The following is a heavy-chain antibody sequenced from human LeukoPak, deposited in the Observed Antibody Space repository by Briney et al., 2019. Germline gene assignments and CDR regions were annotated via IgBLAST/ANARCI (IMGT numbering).Heavy chain of an antibody. Sequence: ASVKVSCKASGYTFTGYYMHWVRQAPGQGLEWMGWINPNSGGTNYAQKFQGRVTMTRDTSISTAYMELSRLRSDGTAVYYCAKDLLVGATRGDYWGQGTLVTVSS. J-gene: IGHJ4*02. V-gene: IGHV1-2*02. CDR1: GYTFTGYY. CDR3: AKDLLVGATRGDY. D-gene: IGHD1-26*01. CDR2: INPNSGGT.